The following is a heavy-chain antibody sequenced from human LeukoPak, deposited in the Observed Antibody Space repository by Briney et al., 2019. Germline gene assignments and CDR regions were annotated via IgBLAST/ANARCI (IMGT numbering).Heavy chain of an antibody. Sequence: ASVKVSCKASGYTFTGYYMHWVRQAPGQGLEWMGWINPNSGGTNYAQKFQGRVTMTRNTSINTAYMEPSRLRSDDTAVYYCARDHSNDFWSGSGPLYYMDVWGKGTTVTVSS. J-gene: IGHJ6*03. CDR3: ARDHSNDFWSGSGPLYYMDV. V-gene: IGHV1-2*02. CDR2: INPNSGGT. D-gene: IGHD3-3*01. CDR1: GYTFTGYY.